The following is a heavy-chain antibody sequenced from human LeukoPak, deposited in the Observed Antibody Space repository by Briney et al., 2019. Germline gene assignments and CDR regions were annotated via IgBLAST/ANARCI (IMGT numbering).Heavy chain of an antibody. D-gene: IGHD3-22*01. J-gene: IGHJ4*02. V-gene: IGHV3-23*01. CDR3: AKYTHAYYYDSSGYPPPFDY. Sequence: GGSLRLSCAASGFTFSSYAMSWVRQAPGKGLEWVSAISGSGGSTYYADSVKGRFTISRDNSKNTLYLQMNSLRAEDTAVYYCAKYTHAYYYDSSGYPPPFDYWGQGTLVTVSS. CDR2: ISGSGGST. CDR1: GFTFSSYA.